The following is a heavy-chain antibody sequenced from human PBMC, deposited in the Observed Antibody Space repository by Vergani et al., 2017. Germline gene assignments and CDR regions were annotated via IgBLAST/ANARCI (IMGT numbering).Heavy chain of an antibody. CDR3: ATAMANFSYYYYMDV. V-gene: IGHV4-59*01. CDR1: GGSISSYY. CDR2: IYYSGST. Sequence: QVQLQESGPGLVKPSETLSLTCTVSGGSISSYYWSWIRQPPGKGLEWIGYIYYSGSTNYNPSLKSRVTISVDTSKNQFARKLSSVTAADTAVYYCATAMANFSYYYYMDVWGKGTTVTVSS. J-gene: IGHJ6*03. D-gene: IGHD3-10*01.